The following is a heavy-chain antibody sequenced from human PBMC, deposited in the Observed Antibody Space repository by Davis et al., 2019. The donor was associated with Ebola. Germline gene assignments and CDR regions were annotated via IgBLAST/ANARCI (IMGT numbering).Heavy chain of an antibody. Sequence: ASVKVSCKASGYTFTSYDINWVRQATGQGLEWMGWMNPNSGNTGYAQKFQGRVTITRNTSISTAYMELSSLRSEDTAVYYCARGWYSSSLWDYYYYMDVWGKGTTVTVSS. J-gene: IGHJ6*03. CDR3: ARGWYSSSLWDYYYYMDV. CDR1: GYTFTSYD. CDR2: MNPNSGNT. V-gene: IGHV1-8*03. D-gene: IGHD6-6*01.